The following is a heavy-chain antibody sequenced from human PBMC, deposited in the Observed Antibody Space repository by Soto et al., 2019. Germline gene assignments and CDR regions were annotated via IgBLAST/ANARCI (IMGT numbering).Heavy chain of an antibody. J-gene: IGHJ4*02. Sequence: QVQLQESGPGLVKPSGTLSLTCAVSGGSISSSNWWSWVRQPPGKGLEWIGEMYHSGSTNYNPSLKRRVTISVDKSKNQFSLKLSSVTAAETAVYYCARGGEEGSPAGVFDYWGQGTLVTVSS. CDR3: ARGGEEGSPAGVFDY. CDR1: GGSISSSNW. CDR2: MYHSGST. D-gene: IGHD3-10*01. V-gene: IGHV4-4*02.